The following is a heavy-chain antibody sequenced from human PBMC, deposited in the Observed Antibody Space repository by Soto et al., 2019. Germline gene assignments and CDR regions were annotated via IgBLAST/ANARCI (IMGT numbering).Heavy chain of an antibody. J-gene: IGHJ3*01. CDR3: TTGRDL. D-gene: IGHD1-26*01. Sequence: EVQLVESGGGLVKPGGSLRLSCVASGFTFSDVWMSWVRQVPGKGLEWVGHIRSKADGGTTDTAAPEKGRFTISRDDSKDTLYPQMNSLKSEDTALYYCTTGRDLWGQGTMVTVSS. V-gene: IGHV3-15*01. CDR2: IRSKADGGTT. CDR1: GFTFSDVW.